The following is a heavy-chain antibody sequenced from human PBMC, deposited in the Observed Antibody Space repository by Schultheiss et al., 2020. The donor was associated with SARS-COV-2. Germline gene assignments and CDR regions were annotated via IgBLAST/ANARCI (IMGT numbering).Heavy chain of an antibody. J-gene: IGHJ4*02. D-gene: IGHD4-17*01. CDR2: ISRNSGSV. V-gene: IGHV3-23*01. CDR3: ARDLKDGDYAGVFDF. CDR1: GFTFSSYA. Sequence: GGSLRLSCAASGFTFSSYALSWVRQAPGRGLEWVSGISRNSGSVEFGDSVKGRFAISRDNSKNTLYLQMNSLTPEDTAVYHCARDLKDGDYAGVFDFWGQGTLVTVSS.